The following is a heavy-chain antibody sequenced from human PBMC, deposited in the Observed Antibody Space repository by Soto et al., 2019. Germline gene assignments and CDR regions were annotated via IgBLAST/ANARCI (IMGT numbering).Heavy chain of an antibody. CDR3: AKDMRPDGVWDFDY. Sequence: VQLLESGGGLAQPGGSLRLSCAASGFTFSTYTMAWVRQSPGRGPEWVAGVSQDGTAHYADSVKGRFTISRDNSRDTVDLQMIPLRGEDTAVYYCAKDMRPDGVWDFDYWGQGTLVTVSS. CDR1: GFTFSTYT. CDR2: VSQDGTA. V-gene: IGHV3-23*01. J-gene: IGHJ4*02. D-gene: IGHD4-17*01.